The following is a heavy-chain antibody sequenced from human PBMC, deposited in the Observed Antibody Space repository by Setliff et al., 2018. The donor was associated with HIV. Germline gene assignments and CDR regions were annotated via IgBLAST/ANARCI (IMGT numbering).Heavy chain of an antibody. D-gene: IGHD1-26*01. CDR2: INTVNGNT. V-gene: IGHV1-3*04. CDR3: ARDSEWGSYIFWTFDI. J-gene: IGHJ3*02. Sequence: ASVKVSCKASGYIFTMYTMYWVRQAPGQRLEWMGRINTVNGNTKYSQNFQGRVTITRDTSANTAYMELRSLRSDDTAVYYCARDSEWGSYIFWTFDIWGQGTMVTVTS. CDR1: GYIFTMYT.